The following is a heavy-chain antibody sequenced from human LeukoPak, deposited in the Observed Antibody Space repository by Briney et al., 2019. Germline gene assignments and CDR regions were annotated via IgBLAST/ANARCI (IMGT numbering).Heavy chain of an antibody. D-gene: IGHD6-19*01. CDR1: GDSISTYY. CDR2: IYYSGST. J-gene: IGHJ4*02. V-gene: IGHV4-59*01. Sequence: SETLSLTCTVSGDSISTYYWSWIRQPPGKGLEWIGYIYYSGSTNYNPSLKSRITISVDTSKNQFSLKLSSVIAADTAVYYCARVRYSSGWYLADYWGQGTLVTVSS. CDR3: ARVRYSSGWYLADY.